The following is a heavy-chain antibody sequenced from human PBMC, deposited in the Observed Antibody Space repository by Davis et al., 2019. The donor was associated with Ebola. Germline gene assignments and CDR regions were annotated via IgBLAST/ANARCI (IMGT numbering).Heavy chain of an antibody. CDR1: GGTFSSYA. D-gene: IGHD4-17*01. V-gene: IGHV1-69*13. Sequence: AASVKVSCKASGGTFSSYAISWVRQAPGQGLEWMGGIIPIFGTANYAQKFQGRVTITADESTSTAYMELSSLRSEDTAVYYCARAGTTVTTGWMDVWGQGTTVTVSS. J-gene: IGHJ6*02. CDR3: ARAGTTVTTGWMDV. CDR2: IIPIFGTA.